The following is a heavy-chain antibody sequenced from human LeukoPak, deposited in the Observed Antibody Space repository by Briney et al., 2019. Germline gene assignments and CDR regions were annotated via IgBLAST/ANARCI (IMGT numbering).Heavy chain of an antibody. Sequence: SKTLSLTCTVSGGSISSYYWSWIRQPPGKGLEWIGYIYYSGSTNYNPSLKSRVTISVDTSKNQFSLKLSSVTAADTAVYYCARHATTPASFDYWGQGTLVTVSS. D-gene: IGHD1-26*01. V-gene: IGHV4-59*01. CDR2: IYYSGST. J-gene: IGHJ4*02. CDR1: GGSISSYY. CDR3: ARHATTPASFDY.